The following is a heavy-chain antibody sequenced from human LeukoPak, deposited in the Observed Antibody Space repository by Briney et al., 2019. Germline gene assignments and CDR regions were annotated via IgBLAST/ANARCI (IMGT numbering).Heavy chain of an antibody. CDR1: GGTFSSYA. V-gene: IGHV1-69*01. D-gene: IGHD3-22*01. CDR2: IIPIFGTA. Sequence: SVKVSCKASGGTFSSYAISWVRQAPGQGLEWMGGIIPIFGTANYAQKFQGRVTITADESTSTAYMELSSLRSEDTAVYYCARDVYYYDSSGYYGGYYYYMDVWGKGTTVTVSS. CDR3: ARDVYYYDSSGYYGGYYYYMDV. J-gene: IGHJ6*03.